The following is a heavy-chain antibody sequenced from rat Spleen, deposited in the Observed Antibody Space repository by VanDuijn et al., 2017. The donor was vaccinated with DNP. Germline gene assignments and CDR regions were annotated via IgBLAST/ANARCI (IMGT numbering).Heavy chain of an antibody. Sequence: EVQLVESGGGLVQPGRSLKLSCAASGFTFSNYGMAWVRQAPTKGLEWVATISYDGGSTYYQDPVKGRVTSSRDNAKSTLYLQMDSLRSEDTATYYCASLWTLAYWGQGTLVTVSS. CDR1: GFTFSNYG. V-gene: IGHV5-29*01. J-gene: IGHJ3*01. D-gene: IGHD1-6*01. CDR3: ASLWTLAY. CDR2: ISYDGGST.